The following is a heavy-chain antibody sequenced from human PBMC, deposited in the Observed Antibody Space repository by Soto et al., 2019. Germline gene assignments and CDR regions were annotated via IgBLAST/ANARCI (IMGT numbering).Heavy chain of an antibody. CDR1: GGSISSYY. J-gene: IGHJ6*02. CDR2: IYYSGST. Sequence: SETLSLTCTVSGGSISSYYWSWIRQPPGKGLEWIGYIYYSGSTNYNPSLKSRVTISVDTSKNQFSLKLSSVTAADTAVYYCARAGEIAARHDYYYYGMDVWGQGTTVTVSS. D-gene: IGHD6-6*01. CDR3: ARAGEIAARHDYYYYGMDV. V-gene: IGHV4-59*01.